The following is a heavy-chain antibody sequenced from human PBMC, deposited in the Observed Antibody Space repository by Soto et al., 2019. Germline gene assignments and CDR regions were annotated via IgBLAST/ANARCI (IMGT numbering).Heavy chain of an antibody. CDR3: ARIRGYWYGLDF. CDR1: GFPLSTYG. J-gene: IGHJ6*02. Sequence: EVQLLESGGGLVQPGGSLRLSCAASGFPLSTYGMSWVRQAPGKGLEWVSSITGTGGDTYYADSVKGRFTSSRDNSNNMLYLQMNSLRVEDTAVYYCARIRGYWYGLDFWGPGTTITVSS. V-gene: IGHV3-23*01. CDR2: ITGTGGDT.